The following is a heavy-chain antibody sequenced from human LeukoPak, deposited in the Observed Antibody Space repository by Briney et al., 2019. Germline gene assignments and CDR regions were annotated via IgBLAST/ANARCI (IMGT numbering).Heavy chain of an antibody. CDR1: RFTFSIYW. CDR3: VRGGSRGAF. CDR2: INQDGSEK. Sequence: GGSLRLSCAASRFTFSIYWMSWVRQAPGKGLEWVANINQDGSEKSYVDSVKGRFTISRDNAKNSLYLEMNSLRVEDTALYYCVRGGSRGAFWGQGTLVIVSS. J-gene: IGHJ4*02. V-gene: IGHV3-7*01. D-gene: IGHD3-10*01.